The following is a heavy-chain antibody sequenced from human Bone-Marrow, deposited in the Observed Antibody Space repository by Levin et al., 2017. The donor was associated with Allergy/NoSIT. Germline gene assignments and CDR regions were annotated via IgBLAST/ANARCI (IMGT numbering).Heavy chain of an antibody. D-gene: IGHD6-13*01. CDR1: GSSVTSGYY. J-gene: IGHJ4*02. Sequence: PSETLSLTCAVFGSSVTSGYYWGWVRQPPGKGLEWIGVFFHTGTTFYNSSLKSRATISVDASQNQFSLKLNSVTAADTAVYYCARATHSTSSFDSWGQGTLVTVSS. CDR3: ARATHSTSSFDS. CDR2: FFHTGTT. V-gene: IGHV4-38-2*01.